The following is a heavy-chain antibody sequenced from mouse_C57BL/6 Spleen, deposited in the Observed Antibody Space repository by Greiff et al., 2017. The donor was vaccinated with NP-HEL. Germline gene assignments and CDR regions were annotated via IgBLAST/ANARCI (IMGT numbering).Heavy chain of an antibody. CDR3: ARPGYGNYKGYYYAMDY. J-gene: IGHJ4*01. D-gene: IGHD2-10*02. Sequence: EVKLVESGGGLVKPGGSLKLSCAASGFTFSDYGMHWVRQAPEKGLEWVAYISSGSSTIYYADTVKGRFTISRDNAKNTLFLQMTSLRSEDTAMYYCARPGYGNYKGYYYAMDYWGQGTSVTVSS. CDR2: ISSGSSTI. CDR1: GFTFSDYG. V-gene: IGHV5-17*01.